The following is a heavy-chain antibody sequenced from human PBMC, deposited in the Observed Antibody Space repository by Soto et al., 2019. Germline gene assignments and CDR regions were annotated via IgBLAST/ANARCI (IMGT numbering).Heavy chain of an antibody. D-gene: IGHD2-2*01. CDR3: ARDSKGVVVPAAFDY. CDR2: INAGNGNT. CDR1: GYTFTSYA. J-gene: IGHJ4*02. Sequence: QVQLVQSGAEVKKPGASVKVSCKASGYTFTSYAMHWVRQAPGQRLEWMGWINAGNGNTKYSQKFQGRVTIIRDTSASTAYMELSSLRSEDTAVYYCARDSKGVVVPAAFDYWGQGTLVTVSS. V-gene: IGHV1-3*01.